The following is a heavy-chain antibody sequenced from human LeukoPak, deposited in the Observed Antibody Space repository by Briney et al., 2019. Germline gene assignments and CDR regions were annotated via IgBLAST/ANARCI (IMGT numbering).Heavy chain of an antibody. J-gene: IGHJ4*02. V-gene: IGHV3-21*01. Sequence: GGSLRLSCAASGFTFSSTSMSWVRQAPGKGLEWVSSISSSSSYIYYADSVKGRFTISRDNAKNSLYLQMNSLRAEDTAVYYCSTTLGSGSYKYWGQGTLVTVSS. CDR1: GFTFSSTS. CDR3: STTLGSGSYKY. D-gene: IGHD3-10*01. CDR2: ISSSSSYI.